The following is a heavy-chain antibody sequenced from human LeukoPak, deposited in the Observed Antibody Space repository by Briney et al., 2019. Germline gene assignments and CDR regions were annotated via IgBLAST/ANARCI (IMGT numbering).Heavy chain of an antibody. V-gene: IGHV1-69*05. Sequence: SVKVSCKASGGTFSSYAISWVRQAPGQWLEWMGGIIPIFGTANYAQKFQGRVTITTDESTSTAYMELSSLRSEDTAVYYCARDPFGGPRAFDIWGQGTMVTVSS. CDR2: IIPIFGTA. D-gene: IGHD3-16*01. CDR1: GGTFSSYA. CDR3: ARDPFGGPRAFDI. J-gene: IGHJ3*02.